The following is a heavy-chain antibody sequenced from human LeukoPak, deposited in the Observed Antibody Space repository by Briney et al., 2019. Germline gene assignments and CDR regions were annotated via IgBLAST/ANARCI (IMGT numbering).Heavy chain of an antibody. CDR2: ISYDGSSK. CDR3: ARARSSYGYGDAFDI. J-gene: IGHJ3*02. Sequence: GGSLRLSCGVSGFTFSSYGMHWVRQAPGQGLEWVAVISYDGSSKYYADSVKGRFTISRDNSKNTLYLQMNSLRAEDTAVYYCARARSSYGYGDAFDIWGQGTMVTVSS. V-gene: IGHV3-30*19. CDR1: GFTFSSYG. D-gene: IGHD5-18*01.